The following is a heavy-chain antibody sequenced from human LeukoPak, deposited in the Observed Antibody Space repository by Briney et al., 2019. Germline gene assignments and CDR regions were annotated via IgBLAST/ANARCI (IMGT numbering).Heavy chain of an antibody. CDR2: ISYDGSNK. D-gene: IGHD1-14*01. CDR1: GFTFSSYA. V-gene: IGHV3-30*04. J-gene: IGHJ3*02. Sequence: GRSLRLSCAASGFTFSSYAMHWVRQAPGEGLEWVAVISYDGSNKYYADSVKGRFTISRDNSKNTLYLQMNSLRAEDTAVYYCARDIIRAFDIWGQGTMVTVSS. CDR3: ARDIIRAFDI.